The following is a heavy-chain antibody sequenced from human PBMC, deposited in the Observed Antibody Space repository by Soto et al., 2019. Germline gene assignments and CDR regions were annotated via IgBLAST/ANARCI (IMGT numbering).Heavy chain of an antibody. CDR3: ARRGGYSGYDDRGYYYYYGMDV. J-gene: IGHJ6*02. Sequence: AASVKVSCKASGGTFSSYAISWVRQAPGQGLEWMGGIVPIFGTANYAQMFQGRVTITADESSSTAYMELSSLRSEDTAVYYCARRGGYSGYDDRGYYYYYGMDVWGQGTKVTVSS. CDR2: IVPIFGTA. D-gene: IGHD5-12*01. V-gene: IGHV1-69*13. CDR1: GGTFSSYA.